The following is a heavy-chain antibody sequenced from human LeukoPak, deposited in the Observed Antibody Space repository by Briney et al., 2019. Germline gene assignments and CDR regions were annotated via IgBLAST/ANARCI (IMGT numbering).Heavy chain of an antibody. Sequence: GGSLRLSCAASGFTFSSYSMNWVRQAPGKGLEWVSGITDNSDYLYYADSMKGRFTISRDNAKNSLYLQMNSLRAEDTAVYYCARDRGVGRSFDPWGQGTLVTVSS. J-gene: IGHJ5*02. D-gene: IGHD1-26*01. V-gene: IGHV3-21*01. CDR3: ARDRGVGRSFDP. CDR1: GFTFSSYS. CDR2: ITDNSDYL.